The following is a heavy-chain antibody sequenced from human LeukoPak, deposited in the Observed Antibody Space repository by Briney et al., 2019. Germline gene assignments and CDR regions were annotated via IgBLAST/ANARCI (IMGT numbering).Heavy chain of an antibody. V-gene: IGHV1-2*02. J-gene: IGHJ4*02. CDR1: GYTFTSYG. D-gene: IGHD2-15*01. Sequence: SVKVSCKASGYTFTSYGISWVRQAPGQGLEWMGWVNSNSGDTNSAQKFQGRVTLTRDTSITTAYMEMSSLSSDDTAVYYCVRVSLSPLLPIDYWGQGTLVTVSS. CDR2: VNSNSGDT. CDR3: VRVSLSPLLPIDY.